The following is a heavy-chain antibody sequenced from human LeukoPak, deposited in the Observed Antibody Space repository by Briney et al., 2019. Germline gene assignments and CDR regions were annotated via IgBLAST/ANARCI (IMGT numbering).Heavy chain of an antibody. D-gene: IGHD6-13*01. V-gene: IGHV3-30*03. CDR3: ARGSGSWVSSSWSPVDY. Sequence: GGSLRLSCAASGLTFSRSAMHWVRQAPGKGLEWVAVISYDGTNKYYEDSVKGRFTISRDSSKSTLYLQMNSLRAEDTAVYYCARGSGSWVSSSWSPVDYWGQGTLVTVSS. CDR1: GLTFSRSA. CDR2: ISYDGTNK. J-gene: IGHJ4*02.